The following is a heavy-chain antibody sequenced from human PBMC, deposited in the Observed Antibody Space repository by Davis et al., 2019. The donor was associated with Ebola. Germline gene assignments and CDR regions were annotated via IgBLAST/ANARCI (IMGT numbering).Heavy chain of an antibody. J-gene: IGHJ4*02. D-gene: IGHD1-26*01. CDR3: ASTRGELLSPPTHFFDY. V-gene: IGHV1-69*13. CDR1: GGTFSSYA. CDR2: IIPIFGTA. Sequence: SSVKVSCKASGGTFSSYAISWVRQAPGQGLEWMGGIIPIFGTANYAQKFQGRVTITADESTSTAYMELSSLRSEDTAVYYCASTRGELLSPPTHFFDYWGQGTLVTVSS.